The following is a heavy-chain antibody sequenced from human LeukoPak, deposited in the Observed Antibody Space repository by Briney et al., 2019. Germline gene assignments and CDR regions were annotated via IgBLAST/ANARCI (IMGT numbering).Heavy chain of an antibody. J-gene: IGHJ4*02. CDR2: IKQDGSEK. CDR1: GFTVSKNE. V-gene: IGHV3-7*01. CDR3: ASDLFFDGYCSGGSCYPLDY. Sequence: GGSLRLSCAASGFTVSKNEMNWVRQAPGKGLEWVANIKQDGSEKYYVDSVKGRFTISRDNAKNSLYLQMNSLRAEDTAVYYCASDLFFDGYCSGGSCYPLDYWGQGTLVTVSS. D-gene: IGHD2-15*01.